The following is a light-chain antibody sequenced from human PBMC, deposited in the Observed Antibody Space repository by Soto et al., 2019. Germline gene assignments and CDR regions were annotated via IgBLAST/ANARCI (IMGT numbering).Light chain of an antibody. CDR1: QNARSN. Sequence: ETVMTQSPATLPVSPGERATLSCRASQNARSNLAWYQQKPGQAPRLLIYGASTRATGIPARFSGSGSGTEFTLTISSLQAEDFAVYYCQQYNNWPRTFGQGTKVAIK. V-gene: IGKV3-15*01. CDR2: GAS. J-gene: IGKJ1*01. CDR3: QQYNNWPRT.